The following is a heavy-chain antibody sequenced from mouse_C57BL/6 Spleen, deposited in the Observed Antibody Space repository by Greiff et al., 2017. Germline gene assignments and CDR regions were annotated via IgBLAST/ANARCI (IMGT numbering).Heavy chain of an antibody. J-gene: IGHJ2*01. V-gene: IGHV1-55*01. D-gene: IGHD2-4*01. CDR2: IYPGSGST. CDR3: ARDYDFYFDY. Sequence: VQLQQPGAELVKPGASVKMSCKASGYTFTSYWITWVKQRPGQGLEWIGDIYPGSGSTNYNEKFKSKATLTLDTSSSTAYMQLSSLTSEDSAVYYCARDYDFYFDYWGQGTTLTVSS. CDR1: GYTFTSYW.